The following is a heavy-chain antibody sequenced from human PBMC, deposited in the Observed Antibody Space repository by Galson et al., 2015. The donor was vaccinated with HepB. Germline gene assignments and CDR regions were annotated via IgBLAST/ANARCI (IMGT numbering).Heavy chain of an antibody. J-gene: IGHJ4*02. CDR2: IWHDGSDK. Sequence: SLRLSCAASGFTFSNYGMHWVRQAPGKGLEWVAVIWHDGSDKYYADSVKGRFTISRDNFKNTLYLQMNSLRVEDTAVYYCARDAGRAMTVSDYWGQGTLVTVSS. D-gene: IGHD4-17*01. CDR3: ARDAGRAMTVSDY. V-gene: IGHV3-33*01. CDR1: GFTFSNYG.